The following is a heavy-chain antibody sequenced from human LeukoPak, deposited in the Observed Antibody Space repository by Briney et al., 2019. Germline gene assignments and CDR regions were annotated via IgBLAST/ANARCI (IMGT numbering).Heavy chain of an antibody. CDR1: GYTFSSYG. D-gene: IGHD2-15*01. Sequence: ASVKVSCKASGYTFSSYGISWVRQAPGQGLEWMGWISGYNDNTKYYAQKLQGRVTMTIDTSTSTAYMELRSLRSDDTAVYYCARDLGRYCSGGSCHYYSYYMDVWGKGTTVTVSS. J-gene: IGHJ6*03. CDR2: ISGYNDNT. CDR3: ARDLGRYCSGGSCHYYSYYMDV. V-gene: IGHV1-18*01.